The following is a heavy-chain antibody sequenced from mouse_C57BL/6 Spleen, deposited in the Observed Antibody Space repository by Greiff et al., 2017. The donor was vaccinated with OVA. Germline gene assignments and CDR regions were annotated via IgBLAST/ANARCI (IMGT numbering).Heavy chain of an antibody. Sequence: EVQLVESGEGLVKPGGSLKLSCAASGFTFSSYAMSWVRQTPEQRLEWVAYISSGGDYTYYADTVKGRFTISRDNARNTLYLQMSSLKSEDTAMYYCTRESATTTMDYWGQGTSVTVSS. D-gene: IGHD1-1*01. V-gene: IGHV5-9-1*02. J-gene: IGHJ4*01. CDR2: ISSGGDYT. CDR1: GFTFSSYA. CDR3: TRESATTTMDY.